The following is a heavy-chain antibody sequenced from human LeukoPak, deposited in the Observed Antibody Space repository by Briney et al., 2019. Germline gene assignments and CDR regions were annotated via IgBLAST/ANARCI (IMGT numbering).Heavy chain of an antibody. Sequence: PSETLSLTCAVHGGAFSGYYWSWSRQPPGKGLEWRGEINHSASTDYNPSRNTRVTISVATSKNQFSLTLSSVTAADTAVCYWARIAARRLVGLRPDLDSFDYWGQGTLVTVSS. CDR2: INHSAST. J-gene: IGHJ4*02. CDR3: ARIAARRLVGLRPDLDSFDY. D-gene: IGHD6-6*01. CDR1: GGAFSGYY. V-gene: IGHV4-34*01.